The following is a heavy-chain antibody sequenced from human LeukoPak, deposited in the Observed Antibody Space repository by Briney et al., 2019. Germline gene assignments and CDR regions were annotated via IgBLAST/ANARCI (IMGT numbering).Heavy chain of an antibody. D-gene: IGHD3-10*01. CDR1: AFIFDDYA. V-gene: IGHV3-9*01. J-gene: IGHJ4*02. CDR3: AKVSGSGSYYRHFDY. CDR2: ISWNSGDI. Sequence: GGSLRLSCAASAFIFDDYAMHWVRQAPGKGLEWVSGISWNSGDIGYADSVKGRFTISRDNSKNTLYLQMNSLRAEDTAVYYCAKVSGSGSYYRHFDYWGQGTLVTVSS.